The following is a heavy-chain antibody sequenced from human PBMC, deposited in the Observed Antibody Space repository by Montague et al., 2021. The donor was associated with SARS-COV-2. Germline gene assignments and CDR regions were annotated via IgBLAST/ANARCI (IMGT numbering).Heavy chain of an antibody. Sequence: SETLSLTCTVSVGSISSSSYYWVWLRQLPGQVLKWIGSIYYSGSTYYNPSLKSRVTISVDTSKNQFSLKLSSVTAADTAVYYCARRVTGTTVHYYYYGMDVWGQGNTVTVSS. CDR3: ARRVTGTTVHYYYYGMDV. CDR1: VGSISSSSYY. V-gene: IGHV4-39*01. J-gene: IGHJ6*01. CDR2: IYYSGST. D-gene: IGHD1-20*01.